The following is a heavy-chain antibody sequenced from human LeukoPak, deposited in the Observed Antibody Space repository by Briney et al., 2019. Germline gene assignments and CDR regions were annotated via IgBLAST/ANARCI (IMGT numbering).Heavy chain of an antibody. J-gene: IGHJ4*02. CDR3: ARHLSGITGYTYGRGIDY. CDR2: ISYDGSNK. Sequence: PGRSLRLSCAASGFTFSSYGMHWVRQAPGKGLEWVAVISYDGSNKYYADSVKGRFTISRDNSKNTLYLQMNSLRAKDTAVYYCARHLSGITGYTYGRGIDYWGQGTLLTVSS. D-gene: IGHD5-18*01. CDR1: GFTFSSYG. V-gene: IGHV3-30*03.